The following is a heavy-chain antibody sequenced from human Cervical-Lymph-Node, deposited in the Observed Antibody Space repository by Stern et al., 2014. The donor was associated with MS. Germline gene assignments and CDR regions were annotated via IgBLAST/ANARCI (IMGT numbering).Heavy chain of an antibody. J-gene: IGHJ6*02. CDR1: GGTFSSYA. CDR3: ARDPGWYKVYYYGMDV. D-gene: IGHD6-19*01. V-gene: IGHV1-69*01. CDR2: IIPIFGTA. Sequence: VQLVESGAEVKKPGSSVKVSCKASGGTFSSYAISWVRQAPGQGLERMGGIIPIFGTANYAQKFQGRVTITADESTSTAYMELSSLRSEDTAVYYCARDPGWYKVYYYGMDVWGQGTTVTVSS.